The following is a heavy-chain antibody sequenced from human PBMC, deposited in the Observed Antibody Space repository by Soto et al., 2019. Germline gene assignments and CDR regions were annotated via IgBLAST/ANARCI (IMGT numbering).Heavy chain of an antibody. CDR3: ANVGATNWFDP. CDR2: INHSGST. CDR1: VGSFSGYY. V-gene: IGHV4-34*01. Sequence: PSETLSLTCAFYVGSFSGYYWSWIRQPPGKGLEWIGEINHSGSTNYNPSLKSRVTISVDTSKNQFSLRLSSVTAADTAVYYCANVGATNWFDPWGQGTLVTVSS. D-gene: IGHD1-26*01. J-gene: IGHJ5*02.